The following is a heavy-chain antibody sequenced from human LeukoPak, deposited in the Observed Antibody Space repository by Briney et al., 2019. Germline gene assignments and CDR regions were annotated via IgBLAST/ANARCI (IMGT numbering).Heavy chain of an antibody. CDR2: IYTSGST. CDR3: ARGGLLYAFDI. CDR1: GGSISSGSYY. J-gene: IGHJ3*02. D-gene: IGHD2-2*02. Sequence: PSETLSLTCTVSGGSISSGSYYWSWIRQPAGKGLEWIGRIYTSGSTNYNPSLKSRVTISVDTSKNQFSLKLSSVTAADTAVYYCARGGLLYAFDIWGQGTMVTVSS. V-gene: IGHV4-61*02.